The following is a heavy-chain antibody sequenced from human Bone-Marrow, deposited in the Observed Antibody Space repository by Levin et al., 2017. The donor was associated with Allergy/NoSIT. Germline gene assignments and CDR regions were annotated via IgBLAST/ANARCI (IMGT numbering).Heavy chain of an antibody. CDR3: AKPERKGNYFGMDV. CDR2: ISWDSSTV. V-gene: IGHV3-9*01. J-gene: IGHJ6*02. CDR1: GFTFDDFA. Sequence: SCAASGFTFDDFAMHWVRQAPGKGLEWVSGISWDSSTVGYADSVRGRFTISRDNTKNSLYLQMNSLRTEDTALYYCAKPERKGNYFGMDVWGQGTTVTVSS. D-gene: IGHD3-10*01.